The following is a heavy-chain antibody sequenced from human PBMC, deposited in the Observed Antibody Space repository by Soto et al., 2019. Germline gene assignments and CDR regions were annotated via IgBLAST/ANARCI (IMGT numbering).Heavy chain of an antibody. D-gene: IGHD6-19*01. J-gene: IGHJ5*02. CDR1: GYTFTSYG. CDR3: AACSSGWTNWFDP. V-gene: IGHV1-18*01. Sequence: QVQLVQSGAEVKKPGASVKVSCKASGYTFTSYGISWVRQAPGQGLEWMGWISAYNGNTNYAQKLQGRVTMTTDTSTSRAYMALRSLRSDDTAVYYCAACSSGWTNWFDPWGQGTLVTVSS. CDR2: ISAYNGNT.